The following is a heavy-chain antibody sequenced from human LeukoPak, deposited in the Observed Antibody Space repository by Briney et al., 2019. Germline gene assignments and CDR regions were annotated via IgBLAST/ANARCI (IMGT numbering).Heavy chain of an antibody. D-gene: IGHD2-2*01. CDR3: ARHIIVVVPAARAVGNWFDP. J-gene: IGHJ5*02. CDR2: VYTSGST. CDR1: GGSISSYY. V-gene: IGHV4-4*09. Sequence: SETLSLTCTVSGGSISSYYWSWIRQPPGKGLEWIGYVYTSGSTNYNPPLKSRVTISVDTSKNQFSLKLSSVTAADTAVYYCARHIIVVVPAARAVGNWFDPWGQGTLVTVSS.